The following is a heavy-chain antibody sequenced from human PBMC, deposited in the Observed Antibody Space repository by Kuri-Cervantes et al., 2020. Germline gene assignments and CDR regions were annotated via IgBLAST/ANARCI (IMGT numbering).Heavy chain of an antibody. Sequence: GGSLRLSCAASGFTVSSNYMSWVRQAPGKGLEWVSVIYSGGSTYYADSVKGRFTISRDNSKNTLYLQMNSLRAEDTAVYYCARDLVYGSGRACSIDVWGQGTTVTVSS. V-gene: IGHV3-53*01. D-gene: IGHD3-10*01. J-gene: IGHJ6*02. CDR1: GFTVSSNY. CDR2: IYSGGST. CDR3: ARDLVYGSGRACSIDV.